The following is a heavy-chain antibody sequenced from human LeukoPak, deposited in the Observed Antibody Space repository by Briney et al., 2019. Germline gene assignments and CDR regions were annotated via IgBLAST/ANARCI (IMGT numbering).Heavy chain of an antibody. D-gene: IGHD1-1*01. CDR2: INGDESRT. CDR1: GSTFSSYW. V-gene: IGHV3-74*01. J-gene: IGHJ6*04. Sequence: GWSLRLSCAASGSTFSSYWMHWVRQGPGKGLVWVARINGDESRTTYADSVRDRFTISRDNAKNTLYLQMNSLRAEDTAVYYCVRGQLERPFDFYYGMDVWGKGTTVTVSS. CDR3: VRGQLERPFDFYYGMDV.